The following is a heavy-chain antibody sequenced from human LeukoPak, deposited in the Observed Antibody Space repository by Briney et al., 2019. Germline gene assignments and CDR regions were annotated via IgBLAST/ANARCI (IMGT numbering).Heavy chain of an antibody. CDR1: GFTFSSYA. CDR3: AKDYRIAVAGLFDY. D-gene: IGHD6-19*01. CDR2: ISGSGDST. V-gene: IGHV3-23*01. J-gene: IGHJ4*02. Sequence: GGSLRLSCAASGFTFSSYAMSWVRQAPGKGLEWVSAISGSGDSTYYADPVKGRFTISRDNSKNTLYLQMSSLRAEDTAVYYCAKDYRIAVAGLFDYWGQGTLVTVSS.